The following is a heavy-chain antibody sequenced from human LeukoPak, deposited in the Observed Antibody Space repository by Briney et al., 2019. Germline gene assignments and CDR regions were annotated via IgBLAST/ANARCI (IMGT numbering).Heavy chain of an antibody. CDR3: ARGGYCSGGSCRALKNWFDP. CDR2: MNPNSGNT. D-gene: IGHD2-15*01. CDR1: GYTFTSYD. J-gene: IGHJ5*02. Sequence: GASVKVSCKASGYTFTSYDINWVRQATGQGLEWMGWMNPNSGNTGYAQKFQGRVTMTRNTSISTAYIELSSLRSEDTAVYYCARGGYCSGGSCRALKNWFDPWGQGTLVTVSS. V-gene: IGHV1-8*01.